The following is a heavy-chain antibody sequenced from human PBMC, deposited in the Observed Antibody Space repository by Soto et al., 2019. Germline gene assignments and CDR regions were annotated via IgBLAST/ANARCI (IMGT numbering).Heavy chain of an antibody. J-gene: IGHJ4*02. CDR1: GFTFSSYA. CDR2: IDGSGGYT. CDR3: AKVMVAAEYVETAPFDL. D-gene: IGHD2-15*01. V-gene: IGHV3-23*01. Sequence: EVQLLESGGGLVQPGGSLRLSCAASGFTFSSYAMAWVRQAPGTGLEWVSVIDGSGGYTSFADSVKGRFSICRDNSKKMLYLHMNSLSAEDTATYYCAKVMVAAEYVETAPFDLWGQGTLVTVSS.